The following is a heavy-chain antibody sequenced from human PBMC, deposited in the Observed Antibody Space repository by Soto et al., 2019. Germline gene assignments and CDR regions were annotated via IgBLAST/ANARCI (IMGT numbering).Heavy chain of an antibody. CDR3: ARELGFYSSSSGSGMDV. CDR2: LIPIFGTA. V-gene: IGHV1-69*13. CDR1: GGTFSSYA. D-gene: IGHD6-6*01. Sequence: ASVKVSCKASGGTFSSYAISWVRHAPGQGLEWMGGLIPIFGTANYAQKFPGRGTITADESTSTAYMELSSLRSEETAVYYCARELGFYSSSSGSGMDVWGQGTTVTVSS. J-gene: IGHJ6*02.